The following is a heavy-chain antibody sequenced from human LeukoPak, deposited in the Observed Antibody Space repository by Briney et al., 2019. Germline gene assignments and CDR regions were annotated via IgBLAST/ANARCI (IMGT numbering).Heavy chain of an antibody. CDR2: IYHDYTT. Sequence: SETLSLTCAVSTYSISSDFYWGWVRQPPGQGLEWVGSIYHDYTTCYNPSLRGRVTLSLDMSRKQFSLELTSVTAADTATYYCANADTEDFFDSWGQGKLVTVSS. CDR1: TYSISSDFY. D-gene: IGHD2-8*01. CDR3: ANADTEDFFDS. J-gene: IGHJ4*02. V-gene: IGHV4-38-2*01.